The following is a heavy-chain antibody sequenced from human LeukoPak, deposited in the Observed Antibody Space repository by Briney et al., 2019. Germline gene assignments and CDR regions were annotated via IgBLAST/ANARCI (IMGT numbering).Heavy chain of an antibody. CDR2: ISSSSSHI. J-gene: IGHJ5*02. V-gene: IGHV3-21*04. CDR3: ARDQYYDSKGWFDP. D-gene: IGHD3-22*01. CDR1: GFSFSSYS. Sequence: PGGSLRLSCAASGFSFSSYSMNWVRQAPGKGLEWVSSISSSSSHIYYADSVKGRFTISRDNAKNSLYLQMNSLRSDDTAVYYCARDQYYDSKGWFDPWGQGTLVTVSS.